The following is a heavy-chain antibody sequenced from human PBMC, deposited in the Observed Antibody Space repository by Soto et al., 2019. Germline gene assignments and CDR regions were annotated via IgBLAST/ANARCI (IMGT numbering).Heavy chain of an antibody. V-gene: IGHV1-2*04. Sequence: ASAKVSCKASGYTFTGYYMHWVRQAPGQGLEWMGWINPNSGGTNYAQKFQGWVTMTRDTSISTAYMELSRLRSDDTAVYYCARDRKWLLSSGPFDYWGQGTLVTVSS. CDR2: INPNSGGT. J-gene: IGHJ4*02. CDR3: ARDRKWLLSSGPFDY. D-gene: IGHD3-3*01. CDR1: GYTFTGYY.